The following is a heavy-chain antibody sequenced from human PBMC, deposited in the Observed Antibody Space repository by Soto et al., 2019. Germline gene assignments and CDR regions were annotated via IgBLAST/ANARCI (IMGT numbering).Heavy chain of an antibody. Sequence: ETLSLTCTVSGASISSSRSYWGWVRQPPGKGLEWIVSFYYTGGTYSTYYNPSLKSRVTISVDTSKSQFSLNLRSVTAADTAVYYCASPRQGNYDFLSGYYALDYWGQGTLVTVSS. V-gene: IGHV4-39*01. J-gene: IGHJ4*02. D-gene: IGHD3-3*01. CDR1: GASISSSRSY. CDR2: FYYTGGT. CDR3: ASPRQGNYDFLSGYYALDY.